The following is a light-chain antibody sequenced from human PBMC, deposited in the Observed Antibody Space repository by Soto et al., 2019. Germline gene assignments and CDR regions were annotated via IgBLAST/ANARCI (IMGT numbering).Light chain of an antibody. CDR1: SSNIGSHI. Sequence: QSVLTQPPSASGTPGQRVIISCSGSSSNIGSHIVNWYQQLPGTAPKLLIYTNNQRPSGVPDRFSGSKSGTSASLAISGLQSEDEADYYCAAWDDSLNGYVFGTGTNVTVL. CDR2: TNN. CDR3: AAWDDSLNGYV. J-gene: IGLJ1*01. V-gene: IGLV1-44*01.